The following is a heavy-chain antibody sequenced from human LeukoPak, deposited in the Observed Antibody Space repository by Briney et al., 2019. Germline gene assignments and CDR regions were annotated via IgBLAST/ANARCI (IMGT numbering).Heavy chain of an antibody. Sequence: SETLSLTCTVSGGSISSSSYYWGWIRQPPGKGLEWIGSIYYSGSTYYNPSLKSRVTISVDTSKNQFSLKLSSVTAAHTAVYYCARLPAAIRVYYYGMDVWGQGTTVTVSS. CDR3: ARLPAAIRVYYYGMDV. J-gene: IGHJ6*02. D-gene: IGHD2-2*02. V-gene: IGHV4-39*07. CDR2: IYYSGST. CDR1: GGSISSSSYY.